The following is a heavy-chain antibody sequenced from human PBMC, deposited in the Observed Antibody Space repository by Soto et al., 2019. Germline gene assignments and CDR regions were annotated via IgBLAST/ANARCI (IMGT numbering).Heavy chain of an antibody. J-gene: IGHJ6*02. CDR2: VDHRGST. D-gene: IGHD1-7*01. CDR3: SRYEYGNSLYGVDV. Sequence: QVHLQQRGAGLLKPSETLSLNCVVSGESFSGYYWSWIRQTPGMGLEWIGEVDHRGSTTYNPSLKHRAYISIDSSKNLFSLELTSVTAADTALYFCSRYEYGNSLYGVDVWGPGTRVTVSS. V-gene: IGHV4-34*02. CDR1: GESFSGYY.